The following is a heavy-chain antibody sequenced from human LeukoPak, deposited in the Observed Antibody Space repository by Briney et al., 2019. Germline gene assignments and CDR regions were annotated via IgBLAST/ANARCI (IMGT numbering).Heavy chain of an antibody. D-gene: IGHD3-10*01. CDR1: GFTFSSYG. CDR3: AREYGSGSYDYLDY. V-gene: IGHV3-33*01. J-gene: IGHJ4*02. CDR2: IWYGGSNK. Sequence: GGSLRLSCAASGFTFSSYGMHWVRQAPGKGLEWVAVIWYGGSNKYYADSVKGRFTISRDNSKNTLYLQMNSLRAEDTAVYYCAREYGSGSYDYLDYWGQGTLVTVSS.